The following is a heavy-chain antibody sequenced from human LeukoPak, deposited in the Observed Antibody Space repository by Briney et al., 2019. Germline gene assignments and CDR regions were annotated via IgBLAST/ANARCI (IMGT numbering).Heavy chain of an antibody. CDR3: ARLGDSYATDY. CDR2: IYYSGST. CDR1: GGSVSSGSYY. V-gene: IGHV4-61*01. J-gene: IGHJ4*02. D-gene: IGHD5-18*01. Sequence: SETLSLTCTVSGGSVSSGSYYWSWIRQPPGKGLEWIGYIYYSGSTNYNPSLKSRVTISVDTSKNQFSLKLRSVTAADTAVYYCARLGDSYATDYWGQGTLVTVSS.